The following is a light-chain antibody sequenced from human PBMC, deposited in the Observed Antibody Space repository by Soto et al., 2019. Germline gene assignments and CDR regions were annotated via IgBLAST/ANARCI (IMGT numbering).Light chain of an antibody. J-gene: IGKJ1*01. V-gene: IGKV3-15*01. CDR2: AAS. CDR1: QSVSSN. CDR3: QKYKDGRWT. Sequence: EILMTQSPATLSVSPGERATLSCRASQSVSSNLAWYQQKPGQAPRLLIYAASTRATGIPVRFSGSGSGTEVTLTISILHSKDFAVFSCQKYKDGRWTFGKGTKV.